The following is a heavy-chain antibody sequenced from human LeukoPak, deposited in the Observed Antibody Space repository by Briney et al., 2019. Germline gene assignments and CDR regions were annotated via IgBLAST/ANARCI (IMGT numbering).Heavy chain of an antibody. J-gene: IGHJ4*02. D-gene: IGHD3-22*01. CDR2: IGTAGDT. V-gene: IGHV3-13*01. Sequence: QPGGSLRLSCAASGFTFSSYDMHWVRQATGKGLEWVSAIGTAGDTYYPGSVKGRFTISRENAKNSLYLQMNSLRAGDTAVYYCARGRYYVSSGYSLPLFDYWGQGTLVTVSS. CDR3: ARGRYYVSSGYSLPLFDY. CDR1: GFTFSSYD.